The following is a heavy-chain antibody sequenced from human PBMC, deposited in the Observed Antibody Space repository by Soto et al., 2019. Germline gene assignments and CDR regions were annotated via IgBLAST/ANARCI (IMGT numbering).Heavy chain of an antibody. CDR1: DGSISSGGSY. Sequence: QVQLQESGPGLVKPSQTLSLTCTVSDGSISSGGSYWGWIRQHPGKGLEWIGYIYYSGTTYYNPSLKSPVSLSRDTSKNQFYLKLTSVTAADTDVYYCARGHRYFAYWGQGTLVAVSS. V-gene: IGHV4-31*01. CDR3: ARGHRYFAY. J-gene: IGHJ4*02. CDR2: IYYSGTT.